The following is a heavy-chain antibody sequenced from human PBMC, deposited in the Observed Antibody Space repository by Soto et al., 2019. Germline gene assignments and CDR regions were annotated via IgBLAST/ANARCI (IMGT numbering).Heavy chain of an antibody. V-gene: IGHV4-39*01. D-gene: IGHD2-21*02. CDR2: IYYSGTT. CDR1: GGSISTSNYY. Sequence: SETLSLTCTVSGGSISTSNYYWGWVRQPPGKGLDWIGNIYYSGTTYYNPSLKSRVTISVDTSKNQFSLKLNSVTAADTAVYYCATFVAPASRQTDFDFWGPGTLVTVSS. J-gene: IGHJ4*02. CDR3: ATFVAPASRQTDFDF.